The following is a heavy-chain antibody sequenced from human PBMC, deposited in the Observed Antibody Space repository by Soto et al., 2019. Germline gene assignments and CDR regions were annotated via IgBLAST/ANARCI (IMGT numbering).Heavy chain of an antibody. D-gene: IGHD3-3*01. CDR2: INPNSGGT. CDR3: ARDLKVSDPTIPERNYDFWGSYYYYGMDV. Sequence: ASVKVSCKASGYTFTGYYMHWVRQAPGQGLEWMGWINPNSGGTNYAQKFQGWVTMTRDTSISTAYMELSRLRSDDTAVYYCARDLKVSDPTIPERNYDFWGSYYYYGMDVWGQGTTVTVSS. CDR1: GYTFTGYY. J-gene: IGHJ6*02. V-gene: IGHV1-2*04.